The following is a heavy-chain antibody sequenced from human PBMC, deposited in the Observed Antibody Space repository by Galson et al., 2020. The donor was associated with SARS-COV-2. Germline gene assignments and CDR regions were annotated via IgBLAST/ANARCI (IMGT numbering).Heavy chain of an antibody. CDR1: GYTLTELS. CDR2: FDPEDGET. Sequence: ASVKVSCKVSGYTLTELSMHWVRQAPGKGLEWMGGFDPEDGETIYAQKFQGRVTMTEDTSTDTAYMELSSLRSEDTAVYYCATDWLERGPCDYWGQGTLVTVSS. V-gene: IGHV1-24*01. J-gene: IGHJ4*02. D-gene: IGHD1-1*01. CDR3: ATDWLERGPCDY.